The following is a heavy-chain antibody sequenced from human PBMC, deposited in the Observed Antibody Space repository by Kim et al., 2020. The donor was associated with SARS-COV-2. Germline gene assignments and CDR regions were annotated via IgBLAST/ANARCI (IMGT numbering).Heavy chain of an antibody. J-gene: IGHJ4*02. V-gene: IGHV3-30*04. CDR3: ARGNYEGYCSSTSCWLGDY. Sequence: GGSLRLSCAASGFTFSSYAMHWVRQAPGKGLEWVAVISYDGSNKYYADSVKGRFTISRDNSKNTLYLQMNSLRAEDTAVYYCARGNYEGYCSSTSCWLGDYWGQGTLVTVSS. D-gene: IGHD2-2*01. CDR2: ISYDGSNK. CDR1: GFTFSSYA.